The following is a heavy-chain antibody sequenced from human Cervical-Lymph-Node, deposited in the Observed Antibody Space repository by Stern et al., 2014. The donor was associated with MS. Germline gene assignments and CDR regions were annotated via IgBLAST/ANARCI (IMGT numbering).Heavy chain of an antibody. D-gene: IGHD3-10*01. CDR3: AHRRTAFYFFDY. Sequence: QVTLKESGPALVKPTQSLTLTCTFSGFSLNTDGVAVGWIRQPPGKAPEGLAVIFWDDEKKYSPSLQTRLASSMDTSKNQVVLNMANMDPLDTGTYYCAHRRTAFYFFDYWGQGILVTVSS. J-gene: IGHJ4*02. CDR1: GFSLNTDGVA. CDR2: IFWDDEK. V-gene: IGHV2-5*02.